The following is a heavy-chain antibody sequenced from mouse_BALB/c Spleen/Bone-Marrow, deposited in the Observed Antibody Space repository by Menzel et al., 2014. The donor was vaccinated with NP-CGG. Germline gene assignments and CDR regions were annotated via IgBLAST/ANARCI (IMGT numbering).Heavy chain of an antibody. J-gene: IGHJ2*01. Sequence: VQLQESGAELVRPGTSVKMSCKAAGYTFTNYWIGWVKPRPGHGLEWIGDIYPGGGYTNYNEKFKGKATLTADTSSSTAYLQLSSLTSEDSAFYYCARGHYFDYWGQGTTLTVSS. V-gene: IGHV1-63*02. CDR2: IYPGGGYT. D-gene: IGHD3-3*01. CDR3: ARGHYFDY. CDR1: GYTFTNYW.